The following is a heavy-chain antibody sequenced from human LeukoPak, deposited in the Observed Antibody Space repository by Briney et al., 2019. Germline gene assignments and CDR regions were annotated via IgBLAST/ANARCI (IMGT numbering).Heavy chain of an antibody. CDR2: ISYDGINK. J-gene: IGHJ4*02. CDR1: GFTFSNYG. V-gene: IGHV3-30*18. CDR3: AKGGDYYDSSGYHKD. Sequence: GGSLRLSCAASGFTFSNYGMHWVRQAPGKGLEWVTVISYDGINKYYADSVKGRFTISRDNSKNTLYLHMNSLRAEDTAVYYRAKGGDYYDSSGYHKDWGQGTLVTVSS. D-gene: IGHD3-22*01.